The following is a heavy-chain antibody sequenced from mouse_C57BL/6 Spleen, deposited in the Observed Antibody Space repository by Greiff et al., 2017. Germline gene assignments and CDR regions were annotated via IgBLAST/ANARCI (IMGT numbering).Heavy chain of an antibody. CDR3: ARFWHAMDY. CDR1: GYTFTSYW. J-gene: IGHJ4*01. V-gene: IGHV1-64*01. Sequence: QVHVKQPGAELVKPGASVKLSCKASGYTFTSYWMHWVKQRPGQGLEWIGMIHPNSGSTNYNEKFKSKATLTVDKSSSTAYMQLSSLTSEDSAVYYCARFWHAMDYWGQGTSVTVSS. CDR2: IHPNSGST.